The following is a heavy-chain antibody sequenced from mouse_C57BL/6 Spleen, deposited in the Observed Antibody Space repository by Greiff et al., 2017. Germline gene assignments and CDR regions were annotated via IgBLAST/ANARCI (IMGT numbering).Heavy chain of an antibody. CDR1: GYTFTNYW. J-gene: IGHJ4*01. CDR3: AREMDY. V-gene: IGHV1-63*01. CDR2: IYPGGGYT. Sequence: VQLQQSGAELVRPGTSVKMSCKASGYTFTNYWIGWAKQRPGHGLEWIGDIYPGGGYTNYNEKFKGKATLTADKSSSTAYMKCRSQTSEDSAIYYCAREMDYWGQGTSVTVSS.